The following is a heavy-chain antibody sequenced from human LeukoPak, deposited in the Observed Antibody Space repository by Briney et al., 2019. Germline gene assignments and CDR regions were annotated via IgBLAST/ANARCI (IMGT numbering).Heavy chain of an antibody. CDR3: ARDLRYYYDSSGYAFDY. D-gene: IGHD3-22*01. J-gene: IGHJ4*02. Sequence: ASVKVSCKASGYTFTGYYMHWVRQAPGQGLEWKGWINPNSGGTNYAQKFQGRVTMTRDTSISTAYMELSRLRSDDTAVYYCARDLRYYYDSSGYAFDYWGQGTLVTVSS. CDR1: GYTFTGYY. V-gene: IGHV1-2*02. CDR2: INPNSGGT.